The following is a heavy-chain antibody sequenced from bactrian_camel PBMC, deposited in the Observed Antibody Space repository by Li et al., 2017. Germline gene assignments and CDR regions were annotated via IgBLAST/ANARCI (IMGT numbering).Heavy chain of an antibody. V-gene: IGHV3S1*01. CDR1: GYTYRRW. D-gene: IGHD5*01. CDR2: IATSTGST. CDR3: ASGQRRLERGLRVCHPEDEWRY. Sequence: HVQLVESGGGSVQAGGSLRLSCAASGYTYRRWMAWFRQAPGKEREAVATIATSTGSTYYADSVKGRFTISRDNNQYTLYLQMNSLKPEDSGMYYCASGQRRLERGLRVCHPEDEWRYWGQGTQVTVS. J-gene: IGHJ4*01.